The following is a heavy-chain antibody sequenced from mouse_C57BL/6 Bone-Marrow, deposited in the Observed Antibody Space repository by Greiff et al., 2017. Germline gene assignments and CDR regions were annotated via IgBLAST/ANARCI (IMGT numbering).Heavy chain of an antibody. CDR3: EGLRWFWFAY. CDR1: GYTFTSYG. D-gene: IGHD1-1*02. CDR2: IYPRSGNT. Sequence: VQLQQPGAELARPGASVKLSCKASGYTFTSYGISWVKQRTGQGLEWIGEIYPRSGNTNYNQKFKGKATLTADKSSSTAYMELSSLTSEDSAVYCCEGLRWFWFAYWGQGTLVTVSA. J-gene: IGHJ3*01. V-gene: IGHV1-81*01.